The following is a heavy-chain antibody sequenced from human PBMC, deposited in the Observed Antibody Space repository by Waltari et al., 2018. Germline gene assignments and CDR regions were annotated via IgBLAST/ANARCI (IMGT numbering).Heavy chain of an antibody. J-gene: IGHJ4*02. CDR3: ANDVRDFWSPYYFQY. CDR1: GFTFSIYA. CDR2: SSGNGGTT. D-gene: IGHD3-3*01. V-gene: IGHV3-23*04. Sequence: EVQLVESGGGLVQPGGSLRRSCAASGFTFSIYAVSWVRQAPGKGLEWVSGSSGNGGTTYYADSVKGRFTISRDNSKNTLYLQMNSLRAEDTAVYYCANDVRDFWSPYYFQYWGRGTLVTVSS.